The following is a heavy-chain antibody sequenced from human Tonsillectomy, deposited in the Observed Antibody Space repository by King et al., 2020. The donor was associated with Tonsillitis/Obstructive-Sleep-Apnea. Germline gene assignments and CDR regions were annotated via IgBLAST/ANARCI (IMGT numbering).Heavy chain of an antibody. V-gene: IGHV1-3*01. Sequence: QLVQSGAEVKKPGASVKVSCKASGYTFTSYAMHWVRQAPGQRLEWMGWRNAGNGKTKNLQKFHGRVTITRDTSASTAYMELSSLRSEDTAVYYCARGVITIFGVVIILDIWGQGTMVTVSS. J-gene: IGHJ3*02. D-gene: IGHD3-3*01. CDR1: GYTFTSYA. CDR2: RNAGNGKT. CDR3: ARGVITIFGVVIILDI.